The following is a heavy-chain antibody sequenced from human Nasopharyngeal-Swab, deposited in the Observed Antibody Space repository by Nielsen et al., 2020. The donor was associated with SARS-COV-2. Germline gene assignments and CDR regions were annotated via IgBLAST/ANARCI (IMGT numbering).Heavy chain of an antibody. CDR3: VKDRGAHSVVVVAAS. CDR1: GFTFSSYT. J-gene: IGHJ4*02. V-gene: IGHV3-64D*06. Sequence: GESLKISCSASGFTFSSYTMHWVRQAPGKGLEHVSAISSNGGSTYYADSVKGRFTISRDNSKNTLNPQMSSLRAEDTAVYYCVKDRGAHSVVVVAASWGQGTLVTVSS. D-gene: IGHD2-15*01. CDR2: ISSNGGST.